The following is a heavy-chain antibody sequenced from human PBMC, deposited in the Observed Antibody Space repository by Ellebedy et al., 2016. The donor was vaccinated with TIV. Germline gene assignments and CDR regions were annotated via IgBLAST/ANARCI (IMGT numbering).Heavy chain of an antibody. CDR2: IYSGGST. CDR1: GFTVSSHY. CDR3: AREKVVVVVPAAPSRAFDY. D-gene: IGHD2-2*01. Sequence: GGSLRLXXAASGFTVSSHYMSWVRPAPGTGLEWVSVIYSGGSTYYADSVKGRFTISRDNSKNTLYLQMNSLRAEDTAVYYCAREKVVVVVPAAPSRAFDYWGQGTLVTVSS. J-gene: IGHJ4*02. V-gene: IGHV3-53*05.